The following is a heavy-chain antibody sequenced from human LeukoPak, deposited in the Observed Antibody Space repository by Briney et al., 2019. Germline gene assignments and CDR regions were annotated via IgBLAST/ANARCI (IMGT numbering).Heavy chain of an antibody. CDR3: ARGSGWLQTGYYFDY. D-gene: IGHD5-24*01. CDR2: IIPILGIA. CDR1: GGTFSSYA. V-gene: IGHV1-69*04. J-gene: IGHJ4*02. Sequence: GASVKVSCTASGGTFSSYAISWVRQAPGQGLEWMGRIIPILGIANYAQKFQGRVTITADKSTSTAYMELSSLRSEDTAVYYCARGSGWLQTGYYFDYWGQGTLVTVSS.